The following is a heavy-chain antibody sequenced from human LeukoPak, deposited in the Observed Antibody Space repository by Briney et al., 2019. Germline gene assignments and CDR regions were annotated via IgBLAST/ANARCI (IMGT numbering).Heavy chain of an antibody. CDR3: ARGWPNDAFDI. J-gene: IGHJ3*02. V-gene: IGHV3-21*01. CDR1: GFTFSSYS. Sequence: AGGSLRLSCAVSGFTFSSYSMNWVRQAPGKGLEWVSSISSSSSYIYYADSVKGRFTISRDNAKNSLYLQMNSLRAEDTAVYYCARGWPNDAFDIWGQGTMVTVSS. D-gene: IGHD6-13*01. CDR2: ISSSSSYI.